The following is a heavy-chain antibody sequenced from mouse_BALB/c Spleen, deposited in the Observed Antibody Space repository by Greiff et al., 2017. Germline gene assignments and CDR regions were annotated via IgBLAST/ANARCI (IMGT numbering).Heavy chain of an antibody. V-gene: IGHV3-2*02. Sequence: EVKLQESGPGLVKPSQSLSLTCTVTGYSITSDYAWNWIRQFPGNKLEWMGYISYSGSTSYNPSLKSRISITRDTSKNQFFLQLNSVTTEDTATYYCARDGYYLSWYFDVWGAGTTVTVSS. CDR2: ISYSGST. CDR1: GYSITSDYA. CDR3: ARDGYYLSWYFDV. D-gene: IGHD2-3*01. J-gene: IGHJ1*01.